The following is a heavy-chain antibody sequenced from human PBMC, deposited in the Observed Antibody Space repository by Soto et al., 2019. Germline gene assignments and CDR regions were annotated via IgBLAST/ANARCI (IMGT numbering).Heavy chain of an antibody. Sequence: QVQLVQSGAEVKKPGSSVKVSCKASGGTFSSYSINWVRQAPGQGLEWMGGIIPIFGTANYAQKFQGRVTITAHESTSTAYVELSSLRSEDTAVYYCARDGGRHSGGIDYWGQGILVSVSS. CDR2: IIPIFGTA. CDR3: ARDGGRHSGGIDY. D-gene: IGHD1-26*01. V-gene: IGHV1-69*01. CDR1: GGTFSSYS. J-gene: IGHJ4*02.